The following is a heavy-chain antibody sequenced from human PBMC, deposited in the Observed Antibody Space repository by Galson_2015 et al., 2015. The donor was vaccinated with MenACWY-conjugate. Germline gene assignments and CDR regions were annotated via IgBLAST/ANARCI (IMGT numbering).Heavy chain of an antibody. Sequence: PALVKTTQTLTLTCTFSGLSLPTTGVGVAWIRHPTGKALEGLALICWDDDQSYRPYLRSRLTVTKDTSKNRAVLKMTNVDPVDKATYHCAHIVEYCSRTSCYYVDYWGQGAPVTVSS. V-gene: IGHV2-5*02. CDR3: AHIVEYCSRTSCYYVDY. D-gene: IGHD2-2*01. CDR2: ICWDDDQ. J-gene: IGHJ4*02. CDR1: GLSLPTTGVG.